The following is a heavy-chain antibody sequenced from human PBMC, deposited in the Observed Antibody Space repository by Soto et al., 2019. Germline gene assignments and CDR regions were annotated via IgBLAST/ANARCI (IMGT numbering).Heavy chain of an antibody. CDR2: IIPILGIA. D-gene: IGHD1-26*01. CDR1: GGTFSSYT. CDR3: ARLIVGATTNAFDI. V-gene: IGHV1-69*02. J-gene: IGHJ3*02. Sequence: QVQLVQSGAEVKKPGSSVKVSCKASGGTFSSYTISWVRQAPGQGLEWMGRIIPILGIANYAQKFQGRVTITADKSTSTAYMEVSSLRSEYTAVYYCARLIVGATTNAFDIWCYVTMVAVSS.